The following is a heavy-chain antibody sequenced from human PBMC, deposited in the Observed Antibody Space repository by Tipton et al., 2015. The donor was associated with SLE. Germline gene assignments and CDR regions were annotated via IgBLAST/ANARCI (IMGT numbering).Heavy chain of an antibody. CDR2: VYHSGST. Sequence: TLSLTCTLSGGSFNDYYLTWLRQTPGTGLEWIGYVYHSGSTNYNPSLKSRVTISIDTSKHQFSLKLTSVTAADTAVYYCARGYRGMDVWGQGTTVTVSS. J-gene: IGHJ6*02. D-gene: IGHD1-26*01. CDR1: GGSFNDYY. V-gene: IGHV4-59*13. CDR3: ARGYRGMDV.